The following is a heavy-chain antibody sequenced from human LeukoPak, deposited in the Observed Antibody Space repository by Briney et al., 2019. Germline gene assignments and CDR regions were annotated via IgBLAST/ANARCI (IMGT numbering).Heavy chain of an antibody. CDR1: GFTFSAYN. D-gene: IGHD3-22*01. V-gene: IGHV3-11*01. CDR2: ISGVASDI. J-gene: IGHJ4*02. Sequence: GGSLRLSSAASGFTFSAYNMTWIRPAPGKGLEWVSYISGVASDIYYGDSVKGRFTISRDNAKNSVYLQMTSLRAEDRAAYYCARSEAYDSSGYYLNYWGQGTLVTVSS. CDR3: ARSEAYDSSGYYLNY.